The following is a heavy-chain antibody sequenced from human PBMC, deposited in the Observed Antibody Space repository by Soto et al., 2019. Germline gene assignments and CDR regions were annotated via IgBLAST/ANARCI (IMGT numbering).Heavy chain of an antibody. J-gene: IGHJ5*02. V-gene: IGHV1-8*02. CDR2: MNPGSGDT. D-gene: IGHD3-16*01. CDR3: ARMATFGSLNWFDP. CDR1: GGTFSSYA. Sequence: ASVKVSCKASGGTFSSYAISWVRQATGQGLEWMGWMNPGSGDTGYAQKFQGRVTMTRDISIATAYMELSSLRSDDTAIYYCARMATFGSLNWFDPWGQGTLVTV.